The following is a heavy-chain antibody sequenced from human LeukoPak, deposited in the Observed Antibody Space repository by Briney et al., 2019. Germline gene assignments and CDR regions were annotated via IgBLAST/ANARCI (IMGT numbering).Heavy chain of an antibody. Sequence: GGSLRLSCAASGFTFSSYWMSWVRQAPGKGLEWVANMKYDGSEKYYVDSVKGRFTISRDNAKNSLYLQMNSLRAEDTAVYYCARDIEAAGLFLDYWGQGTLATVSS. CDR1: GFTFSSYW. J-gene: IGHJ4*02. D-gene: IGHD6-13*01. V-gene: IGHV3-7*01. CDR3: ARDIEAAGLFLDY. CDR2: MKYDGSEK.